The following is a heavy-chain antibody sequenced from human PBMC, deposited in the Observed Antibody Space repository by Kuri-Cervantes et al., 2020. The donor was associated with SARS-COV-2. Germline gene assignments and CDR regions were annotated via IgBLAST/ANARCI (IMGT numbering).Heavy chain of an antibody. CDR1: GGSISSSSYY. D-gene: IGHD3-10*01. J-gene: IGHJ5*02. CDR2: IYYSGST. CDR3: AREGRSYGSGSYYSGGDWFDP. Sequence: SETLSLTCTVSGGSISSSSYYWGWIRQPPGKGLEWIGSIYYSGSTYYNPSLKSRVTTSVDTSKNQFSLKLSSVTAAGTAVYYCAREGRSYGSGSYYSGGDWFDPWGRGTLVTVSS. V-gene: IGHV4-39*02.